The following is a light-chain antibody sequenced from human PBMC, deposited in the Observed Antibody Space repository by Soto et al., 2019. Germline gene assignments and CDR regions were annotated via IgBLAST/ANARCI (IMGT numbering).Light chain of an antibody. V-gene: IGKV4-1*01. CDR2: WAS. J-gene: IGKJ1*01. CDR3: QQYYSTPWT. CDR1: QSVLYSSNNKNY. Sequence: DIVMTQSPDSLAVSLGERATINCKSSQSVLYSSNNKNYLAWYQQKLGQPPKLLIYWASTRESGVPDRFSGSGSGTDFTLTISSLQAEDVAVYYCQQYYSTPWTFDQGTKVEIK.